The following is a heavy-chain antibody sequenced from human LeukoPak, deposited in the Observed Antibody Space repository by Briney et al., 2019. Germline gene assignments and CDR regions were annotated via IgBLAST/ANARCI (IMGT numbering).Heavy chain of an antibody. Sequence: GGSLRLSCAASGFTFSSYSMNWVRQAPGKGLEWVSSIGSSSSYIYYADSVKGRFTISRDNAKNSLYLQMNSLRAEDTAVYYCARDTSVDTAMANHDAFDIWGQGTMVTVSS. J-gene: IGHJ3*02. D-gene: IGHD5-18*01. V-gene: IGHV3-21*01. CDR1: GFTFSSYS. CDR3: ARDTSVDTAMANHDAFDI. CDR2: IGSSSSYI.